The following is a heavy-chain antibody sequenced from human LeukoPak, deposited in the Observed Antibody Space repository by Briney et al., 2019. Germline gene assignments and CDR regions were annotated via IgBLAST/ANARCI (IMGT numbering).Heavy chain of an antibody. V-gene: IGHV3-23*01. Sequence: PGGSLRLSCAASGFTFSSYAMSWVRQAPGKGLEWVSAISGSGGSTYYADSVQGRFTISRDNSKDTLYLQMDSLRAEDTAVYYCAKGGGYSYHYVSRESDHWGQGTLVTVSS. CDR1: GFTFSSYA. CDR3: AKGGGYSYHYVSRESDH. CDR2: ISGSGGST. J-gene: IGHJ4*02. D-gene: IGHD5-18*01.